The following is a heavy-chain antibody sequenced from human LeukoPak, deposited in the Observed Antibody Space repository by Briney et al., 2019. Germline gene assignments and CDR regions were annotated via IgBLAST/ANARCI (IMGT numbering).Heavy chain of an antibody. J-gene: IGHJ4*02. Sequence: PSETLSLTCAVYGGSFSGYYWSWIGQPPGKGLEWIGEINHSGSTNYNPSLKSRVTISVDTSKNQFSLKLSSVTAADTAVYYCARGLLTYYFDYWGQGTLVTVSS. CDR1: GGSFSGYY. CDR2: INHSGST. CDR3: ARGLLTYYFDY. D-gene: IGHD2-15*01. V-gene: IGHV4-34*01.